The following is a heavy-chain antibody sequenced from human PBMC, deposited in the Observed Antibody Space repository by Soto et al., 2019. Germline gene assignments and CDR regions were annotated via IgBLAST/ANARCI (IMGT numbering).Heavy chain of an antibody. D-gene: IGHD6-13*01. CDR1: GFTFSSYA. Sequence: EVQLLESGGGLVQPGGSLRLSCAASGFTFSSYAMSWVRQAPGKGLEWVSAISGSGGSTYYADSVKGRFTISRDNSKNTLYLRMNSLRAEDTAVYYCAKAGGSSSWYAYYYYGMDVWGQGTTVTVSS. CDR2: ISGSGGST. V-gene: IGHV3-23*01. J-gene: IGHJ6*02. CDR3: AKAGGSSSWYAYYYYGMDV.